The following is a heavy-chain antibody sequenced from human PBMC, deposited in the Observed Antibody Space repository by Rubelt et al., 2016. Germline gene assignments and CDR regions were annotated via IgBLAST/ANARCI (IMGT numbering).Heavy chain of an antibody. CDR3: ARGGAQPRRGEYSSSWYYFDY. V-gene: IGHV3-7*01. CDR2: IKQDGSEK. Sequence: GLEWVANIKQDGSEKYYVDSVKGRFTISRDNAKNSLYLQMNSLRAEDTAVYYCARGGAQPRRGEYSSSWYYFDYWGQGTLVTVSS. D-gene: IGHD6-13*01. J-gene: IGHJ4*02.